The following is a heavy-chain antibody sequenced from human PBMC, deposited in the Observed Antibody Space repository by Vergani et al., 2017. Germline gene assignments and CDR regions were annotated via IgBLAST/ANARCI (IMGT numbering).Heavy chain of an antibody. J-gene: IGHJ4*02. V-gene: IGHV3-49*04. Sequence: EVQLVESGGGVVPPGRSLRLSCAASGFSFGDYAMTWVRQAPGKGLEWVAFIRNKAYGGTTEYAASVKGRFTISRDDSKRLAYLQLSGVKTEDTAVYFCSRGRGYSFGYSDYWGQGTLVTVSS. CDR2: IRNKAYGGTT. CDR1: GFSFGDYA. CDR3: SRGRGYSFGYSDY. D-gene: IGHD5-18*01.